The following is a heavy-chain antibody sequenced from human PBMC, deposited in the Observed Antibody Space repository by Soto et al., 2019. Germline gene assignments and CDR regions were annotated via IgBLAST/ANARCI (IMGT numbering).Heavy chain of an antibody. V-gene: IGHV3-23*01. D-gene: IGHD3-22*01. CDR2: LSGSGIST. Sequence: GGSLRLSCAASGFTFSSYAMSWVRQAPGKGLEWVSALSGSGISTYYADTVKGRFTISRDNSRNTLYLQMNSLRAEDTAVYYCATSYDSSGYDYWGQGTLATVSS. J-gene: IGHJ4*02. CDR1: GFTFSSYA. CDR3: ATSYDSSGYDY.